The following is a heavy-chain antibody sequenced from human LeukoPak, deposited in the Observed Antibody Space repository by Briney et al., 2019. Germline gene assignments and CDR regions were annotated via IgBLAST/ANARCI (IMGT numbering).Heavy chain of an antibody. Sequence: GGSLRLSCAASGFTLEDYGMSWVRQAPGKGLEWVSGINWNGGSTGYADSVKGRFTISRDNAKNSLYLQMNSLRAEDTAFYYCARLGYCSSTSCYVNYYYYMDVWGKGTTVTVSS. CDR3: ARLGYCSSTSCYVNYYYYMDV. CDR1: GFTLEDYG. D-gene: IGHD2-2*01. CDR2: INWNGGST. J-gene: IGHJ6*03. V-gene: IGHV3-20*04.